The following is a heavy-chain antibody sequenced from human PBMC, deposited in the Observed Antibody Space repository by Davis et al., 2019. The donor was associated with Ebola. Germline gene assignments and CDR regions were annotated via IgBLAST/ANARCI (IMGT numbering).Heavy chain of an antibody. Sequence: GESLKISCAASGFTFSSYWMHWVRQAPGKGLVWVSRINSDGSSTSYADSVKGRFTISRDNAKNTLYLQMNSLRAEDTAVYYCAKEEMATLYWGQGTLVTVSS. CDR1: GFTFSSYW. V-gene: IGHV3-74*01. D-gene: IGHD5-24*01. J-gene: IGHJ4*02. CDR3: AKEEMATLY. CDR2: INSDGSST.